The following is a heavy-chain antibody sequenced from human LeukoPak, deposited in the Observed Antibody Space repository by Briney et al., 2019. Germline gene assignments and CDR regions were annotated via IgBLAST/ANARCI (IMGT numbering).Heavy chain of an antibody. CDR2: ISWNSGSI. J-gene: IGHJ3*02. V-gene: IGHV3-9*03. Sequence: GGSLRLSCAASGFTFDDYAMHWVRQAPGKGLEGVSGISWNSGSIGYADSVKGRFTISRDNAKNSLYVQMNSLRAEDMALYYCAKDLKAARLGAFDIWGQGTMVTVSS. CDR3: AKDLKAARLGAFDI. CDR1: GFTFDDYA. D-gene: IGHD6-6*01.